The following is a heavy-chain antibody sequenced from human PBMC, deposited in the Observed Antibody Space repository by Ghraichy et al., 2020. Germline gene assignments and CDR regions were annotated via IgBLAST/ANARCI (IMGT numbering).Heavy chain of an antibody. Sequence: GSLSLTCTVSGGSISSYYWSWIRQPPGKGLEWIGYIYYSGSTNYNPSLKSRVTISVDTSKNQFSLKLSSVTAADTAVYYCASCFIAAAGTGYFDYWGQGTLVTVSS. V-gene: IGHV4-59*01. D-gene: IGHD6-13*01. CDR1: GGSISSYY. J-gene: IGHJ4*02. CDR3: ASCFIAAAGTGYFDY. CDR2: IYYSGST.